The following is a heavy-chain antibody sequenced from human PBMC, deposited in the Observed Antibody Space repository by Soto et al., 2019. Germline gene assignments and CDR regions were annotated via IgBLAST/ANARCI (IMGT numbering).Heavy chain of an antibody. CDR2: IDPGGGST. CDR1: GHTFIGHY. CDR3: ARDKEAASPSGYYYCGMDV. J-gene: IGHJ6*02. V-gene: IGHV1-46*01. Sequence: ASVKVSCKASGHTFIGHYMHWVRQTPGQGLEWMGIIDPGGGSTTYAQRFQGRLTLTRDTSTSTVYMELSSLRSEDRAIDYCARDKEAASPSGYYYCGMDVWGQGTTVTVSS. D-gene: IGHD6-25*01.